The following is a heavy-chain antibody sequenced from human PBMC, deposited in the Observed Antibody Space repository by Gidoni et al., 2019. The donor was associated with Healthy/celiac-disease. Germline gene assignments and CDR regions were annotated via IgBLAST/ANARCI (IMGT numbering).Heavy chain of an antibody. D-gene: IGHD3-9*01. V-gene: IGHV1-2*02. CDR1: GHTFPGYY. CDR2: IYPNSGGT. Sequence: VQLVQSGAAVKKPGASVKVSCKASGHTFPGYYMHWVRQAPGQGLEWMGWIYPNSGGTNYAQKFQGRVTMTRDTYISTAYMELSRLRSDDTAVYYCAREFTYYDILGAFDIWGQVTMVTVSS. J-gene: IGHJ3*02. CDR3: AREFTYYDILGAFDI.